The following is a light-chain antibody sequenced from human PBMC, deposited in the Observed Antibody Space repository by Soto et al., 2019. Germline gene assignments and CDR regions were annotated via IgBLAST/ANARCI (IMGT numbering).Light chain of an antibody. CDR2: EVS. Sequence: QSALTQPASVSGSPGQSITISCTGTSSDVGGYTYVSWYQQHPGKAPKLMIYEVSKRPSGVSNRFSGSKSGNTASLTISGLQAEDEAEYYCSSYTSSSTRVFGGGTQLTVL. CDR3: SSYTSSSTRV. CDR1: SSDVGGYTY. J-gene: IGLJ2*01. V-gene: IGLV2-14*01.